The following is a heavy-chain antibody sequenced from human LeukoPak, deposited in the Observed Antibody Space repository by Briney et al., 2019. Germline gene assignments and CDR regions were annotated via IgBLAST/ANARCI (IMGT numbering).Heavy chain of an antibody. D-gene: IGHD3-16*01. Sequence: GGSRRLSCAASGFTFRVSWMAWVRQAPGKGLEWVATINQDGSEKYYVESVKGRFTISRDNAKNSVYLQMTTLRVEDTAVYYCVRDSAGAWFGFDFWGLGTMVTVSS. CDR3: VRDSAGAWFGFDF. CDR2: INQDGSEK. V-gene: IGHV3-7*01. J-gene: IGHJ3*01. CDR1: GFTFRVSW.